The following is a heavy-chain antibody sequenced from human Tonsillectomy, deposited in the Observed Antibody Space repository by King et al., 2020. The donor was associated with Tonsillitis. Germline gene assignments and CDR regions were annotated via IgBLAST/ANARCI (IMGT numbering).Heavy chain of an antibody. CDR3: ARDIGPLFSYVFDS. V-gene: IGHV3-33*05. D-gene: IGHD3-16*01. J-gene: IGHJ4*02. CDR1: GFTFSSYG. CDR2: ISYDGSNK. Sequence: VQLVESGGGVVQPGRSLRLSCAASGFTFSSYGMHWVRQAPGKGLEWVAVISYDGSNKYYADSVKGRFTISRDNSKNTLYLQMNSLRAEDTAVYYCARDIGPLFSYVFDSWGQGTLVTVSS.